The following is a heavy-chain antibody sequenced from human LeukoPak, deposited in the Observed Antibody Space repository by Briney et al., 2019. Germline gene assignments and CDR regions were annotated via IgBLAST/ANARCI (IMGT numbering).Heavy chain of an antibody. CDR2: ISGSGGST. CDR3: ARRYGMIVVAPVY. Sequence: GGSLKLSCAASGFTFSSYAMSWVRQAPGKGLEWVSAISGSGGSTYYADSVRGRFTISRDNSKNTLYLQMNSLRAEHSAVYYCARRYGMIVVAPVYWGQGTLVTVSS. CDR1: GFTFSSYA. V-gene: IGHV3-23*01. D-gene: IGHD3-22*01. J-gene: IGHJ4*02.